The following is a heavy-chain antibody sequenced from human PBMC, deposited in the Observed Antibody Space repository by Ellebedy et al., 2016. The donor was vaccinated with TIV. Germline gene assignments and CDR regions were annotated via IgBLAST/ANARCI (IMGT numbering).Heavy chain of an antibody. Sequence: GGSLRLXCAASGFTVSSNYMNWVRQAPGQGLEWVSIIYPDGGAYYAGSVKGRFTISRDSSQNTLSLQMNSLRVEDTAVYYCARATLYNRGDNWGQGTLVTVSA. J-gene: IGHJ4*02. V-gene: IGHV3-53*01. D-gene: IGHD1-1*01. CDR1: GFTVSSNY. CDR2: IYPDGGA. CDR3: ARATLYNRGDN.